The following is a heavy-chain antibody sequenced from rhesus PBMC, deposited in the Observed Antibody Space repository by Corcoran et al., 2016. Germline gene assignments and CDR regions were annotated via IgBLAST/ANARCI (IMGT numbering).Heavy chain of an antibody. CDR1: GGPISADYY. CDR2: IYGSGGGT. CDR3: AGQYSSGYPH. Sequence: QVQLQESGPGLVKPSETLSLTCPVPGGPISADYYWSLTRQPPGKGLEWIGYIYGSGGGTNYNPALKNRVTISIDTSKNQFSLKLSSVTAADTAVYYCAGQYSSGYPHWGQGVLVTVSS. V-gene: IGHV4-106*01. J-gene: IGHJ4*01. D-gene: IGHD6-31*01.